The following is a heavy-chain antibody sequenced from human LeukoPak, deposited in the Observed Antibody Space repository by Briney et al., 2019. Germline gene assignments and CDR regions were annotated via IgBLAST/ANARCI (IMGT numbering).Heavy chain of an antibody. CDR2: ISAYNGNT. J-gene: IGHJ6*03. CDR1: GYTFTSYG. V-gene: IGHV1-18*01. D-gene: IGHD3-22*01. Sequence: GASVKVSCKASGYTFTSYGISWVRQAPGQGLEWMGWISAYNGNTNYAQKLQGRVTMTTDTSTSTAYMELRSLRSDDTAVYYCARDSLPRGVVVRTYYYMDVWGKGTTVTVSS. CDR3: ARDSLPRGVVVRTYYYMDV.